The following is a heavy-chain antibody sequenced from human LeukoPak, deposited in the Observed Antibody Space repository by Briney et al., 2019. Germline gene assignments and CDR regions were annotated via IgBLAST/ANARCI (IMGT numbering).Heavy chain of an antibody. J-gene: IGHJ4*02. CDR2: ISGSGGST. D-gene: IGHD3-10*01. CDR1: GFTLSSYA. CDR3: AKDSLLWFGELLFFDY. V-gene: IGHV3-23*01. Sequence: GGCLRLSCAASGFTLSSYAMSWVRQPPGKGLEGVSAISGSGGSTYYADSVKGRFTISRDNSKNTLYLKMNSLRAEDTAVYYCAKDSLLWFGELLFFDYWGQGTLVTVSS.